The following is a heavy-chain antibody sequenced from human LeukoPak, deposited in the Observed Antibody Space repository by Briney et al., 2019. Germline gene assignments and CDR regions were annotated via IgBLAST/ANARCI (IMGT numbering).Heavy chain of an antibody. D-gene: IGHD6-13*01. CDR2: INRSGST. CDR3: ARGQYSSTWYDY. J-gene: IGHJ4*02. V-gene: IGHV4-34*01. CDR1: GGSFSGYY. Sequence: SETLSLTCAAYGGSFSGYYWTWIRQPPGKGLEWIGEINRSGSTDYNPSLKSRVTISVDTSKNQFSLMVSSVTAADTAVYYCARGQYSSTWYDYWGQGTLVTVSS.